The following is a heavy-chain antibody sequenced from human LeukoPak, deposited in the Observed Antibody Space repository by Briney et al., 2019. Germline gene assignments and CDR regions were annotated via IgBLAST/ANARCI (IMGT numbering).Heavy chain of an antibody. CDR1: GLAFSAYK. CDR3: VVGGSPGY. D-gene: IGHD2-15*01. J-gene: IGHJ4*02. Sequence: GGSLRLSCAASGLAFSAYKMHWVRQAPRKGLVWVSRISTDGCTTAYADFVQGRFTASRDNTKNTWSLEMNSLRAEDTAVYYCVVGGSPGYWGQGTLVTVSS. V-gene: IGHV3-74*01. CDR2: ISTDGCTT.